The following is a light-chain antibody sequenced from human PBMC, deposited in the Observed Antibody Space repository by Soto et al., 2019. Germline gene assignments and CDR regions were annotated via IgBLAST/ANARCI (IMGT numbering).Light chain of an antibody. J-gene: IGKJ1*01. Sequence: EVVLTQSPGTVSLSPGERVTLSCRASQSVISNYLAWFQQRPGQAPRLHIYAASSRATGIPDRFSGSGSGTDFTLSISRLEPEDFAVYYCQQYGSSLTWTFGQGTKVEIK. CDR1: QSVISNY. CDR3: QQYGSSLTWT. CDR2: AAS. V-gene: IGKV3-20*01.